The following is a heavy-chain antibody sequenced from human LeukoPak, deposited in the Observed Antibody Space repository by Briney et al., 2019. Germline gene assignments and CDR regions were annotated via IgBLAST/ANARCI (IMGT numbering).Heavy chain of an antibody. J-gene: IGHJ4*02. V-gene: IGHV3-48*04. CDR1: GFTFSSYD. CDR3: ARDSSSGYYSVY. Sequence: GGSLRLSCAASGFTFSSYDMNWVRQAPGKGLEWVSYISSSGSTIYYADSVKGRFTISRDNAKNSLYLQMNSLRAEDTAVYYCARDSSSGYYSVYWGQGTLVTVSS. CDR2: ISSSGSTI. D-gene: IGHD3-22*01.